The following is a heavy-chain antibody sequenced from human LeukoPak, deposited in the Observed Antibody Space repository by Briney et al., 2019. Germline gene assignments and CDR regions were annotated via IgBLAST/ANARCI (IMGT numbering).Heavy chain of an antibody. CDR1: GFTFSSYA. V-gene: IGHV3-23*01. J-gene: IGHJ6*02. D-gene: IGHD1-1*01. Sequence: GGSLRLSCAASGFTFSSYAMSWVRQAPGKGLEWVSAISGSGGSTYYADSVKGRFTISRDNSKNTLYLQMNSLRAEDTAVYYCAKDTSKLYYYYGMDVWGQGTTVTVSS. CDR2: ISGSGGST. CDR3: AKDTSKLYYYYGMDV.